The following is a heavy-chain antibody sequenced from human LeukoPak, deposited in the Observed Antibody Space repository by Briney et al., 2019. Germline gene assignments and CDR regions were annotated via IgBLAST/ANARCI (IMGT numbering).Heavy chain of an antibody. CDR2: ISDDGAKK. CDR3: ARARAHKGYGLDV. Sequence: GGSLRLSCEASGFTFRNYAIHWVRQAPGEGLEWVAVISDDGAKKFHADSLKGRFTISRDNSNNILYLQMNSLRVEDTAVYYCARARAHKGYGLDVWGQGTTVTVSS. CDR1: GFTFRNYA. V-gene: IGHV3-30-3*01. J-gene: IGHJ6*01.